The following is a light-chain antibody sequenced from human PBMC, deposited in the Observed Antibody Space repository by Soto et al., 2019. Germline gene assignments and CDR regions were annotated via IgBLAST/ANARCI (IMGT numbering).Light chain of an antibody. CDR2: KAS. V-gene: IGKV1-5*03. J-gene: IGKJ4*01. CDR3: QQYNTYPLT. Sequence: DIQMTQSPSTLSASVGDRVTLTCRASQTVSTWLAWYQKKPGKAPKLLVYKASSLEGGVPSRFSGSGSGTEFNITISSLQPDDFATYYCQQYNTYPLTFGGGTTVDIK. CDR1: QTVSTW.